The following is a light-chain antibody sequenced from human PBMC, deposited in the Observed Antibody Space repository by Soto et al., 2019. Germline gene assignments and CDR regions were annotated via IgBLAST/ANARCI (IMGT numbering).Light chain of an antibody. CDR3: QQSYSTPWT. CDR1: QSVSFY. Sequence: IRRTQSACKLSASVGGRVTITCRASQSVSFYFNWYQQKPGKAPKLLIYAASSLQSGVPSRFSARGSGTDFTLAISSLQPEDFGTYYCQQSYSTPWTFGQGTKVDIK. J-gene: IGKJ1*01. CDR2: AAS. V-gene: IGKV1-39*01.